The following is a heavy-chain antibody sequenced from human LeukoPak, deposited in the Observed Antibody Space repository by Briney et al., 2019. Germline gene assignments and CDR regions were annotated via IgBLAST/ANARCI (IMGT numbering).Heavy chain of an antibody. V-gene: IGHV3-48*03. D-gene: IGHD3-16*02. CDR2: SSSSGRTI. Sequence: GGSLRLSCAASGFSFSSYEMNWVRQAPGKGLEWVSYSSSSGRTIYYADSVKGRFTISRDNAKNPLYLQMNSLRAEDTAVYYCARGRYRHYFDYWGQGTLVTVSS. CDR3: ARGRYRHYFDY. CDR1: GFSFSSYE. J-gene: IGHJ4*02.